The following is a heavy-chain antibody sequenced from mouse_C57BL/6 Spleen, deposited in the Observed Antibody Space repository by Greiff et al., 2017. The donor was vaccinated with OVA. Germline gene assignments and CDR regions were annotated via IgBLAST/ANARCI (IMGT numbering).Heavy chain of an antibody. V-gene: IGHV3-6*01. CDR1: GYSITSGYY. CDR2: ISYDGSN. Sequence: EVQLQQSGPGLVKPSQSLSLTCSVTGYSITSGYYWNWIRQFPGNKLEWMGYISYDGSNNYNPSLKNRISITRDTSKNQFFLKLNSVTTEDTATYYCARDGYYLDYWGQGTTLTVSS. D-gene: IGHD2-2*01. CDR3: ARDGYYLDY. J-gene: IGHJ2*01.